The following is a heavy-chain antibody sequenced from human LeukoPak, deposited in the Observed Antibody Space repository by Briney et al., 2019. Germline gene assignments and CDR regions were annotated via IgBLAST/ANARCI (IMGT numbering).Heavy chain of an antibody. CDR3: ARAGHCGGDCYPFHY. Sequence: SETLSLTCTFSGASISGYYCSWIRQPPGKGLEWIAHIYYSGSTCYSPSLKSRVTISVDTSKNQCSLKLTSVTAADTAVYYCARAGHCGGDCYPFHYWGQGTLVTVSS. V-gene: IGHV4-59*13. J-gene: IGHJ4*02. D-gene: IGHD2-21*02. CDR1: GASISGYY. CDR2: IYYSGST.